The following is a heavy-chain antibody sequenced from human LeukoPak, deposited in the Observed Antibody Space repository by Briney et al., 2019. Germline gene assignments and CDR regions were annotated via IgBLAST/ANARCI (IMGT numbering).Heavy chain of an antibody. Sequence: GESLKISCKGSGYTFTSYYMHWVRQAPGQGLEWMGIINPSGGSTSYAQKFQGRVTMTRDTSTSTVYMELSSLRSEDTAVYYCARDRGYYSSGYYYGAFDIWGQGTMVTVSS. CDR2: INPSGGST. D-gene: IGHD3-22*01. CDR3: ARDRGYYSSGYYYGAFDI. V-gene: IGHV1-46*01. J-gene: IGHJ3*02. CDR1: GYTFTSYY.